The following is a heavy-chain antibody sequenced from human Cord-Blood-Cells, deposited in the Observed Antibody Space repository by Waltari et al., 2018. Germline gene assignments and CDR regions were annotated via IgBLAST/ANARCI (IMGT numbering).Heavy chain of an antibody. D-gene: IGHD6-6*01. J-gene: IGHJ4*02. V-gene: IGHV4-39*01. CDR1: GGSISSSSYY. CDR2: IYYSGST. Sequence: QLQLQESGPGLVKPSETLSLTCTVSGGSISSSSYYWGWIRQPPGKGLEWIGSIYYSGSTYYNPSLKSRVTISVDTSKNQFSLKLSSVTAADTAVYYCARRRQLVGLVDYWGQGTLVTVSS. CDR3: ARRRQLVGLVDY.